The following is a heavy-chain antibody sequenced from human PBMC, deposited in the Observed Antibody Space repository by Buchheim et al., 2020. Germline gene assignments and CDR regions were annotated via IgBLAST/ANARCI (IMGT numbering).Heavy chain of an antibody. CDR3: AKGGEYGDYHDYFDY. CDR1: GFTFSNAW. V-gene: IGHV3-23*04. CDR2: ISGSGGNT. Sequence: EVQLVESGGGLVKPGGSLRLSCAASGFTFSNAWMSWVRQAPGKGLEWVSAISGSGGNTYYADSVKGRFTISRDNSKNTLYLEMNSLRAEDTAVYYCAKGGEYGDYHDYFDYWGQGTL. D-gene: IGHD4-17*01. J-gene: IGHJ4*02.